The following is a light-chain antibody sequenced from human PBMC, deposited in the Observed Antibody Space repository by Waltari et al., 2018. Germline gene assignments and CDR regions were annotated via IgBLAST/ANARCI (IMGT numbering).Light chain of an antibody. CDR2: AAS. CDR3: QHLNSYPLT. J-gene: IGKJ4*01. Sequence: IQLTQSPSSLHASIGDRVTFSCRASQGISSHLAWFQQRPGKAPKLLIYAASTLQSAVPSRFSGSGSGTDFTLTISSLQPEDVATYYCQHLNSYPLTFGGGTKVEI. V-gene: IGKV1-9*01. CDR1: QGISSH.